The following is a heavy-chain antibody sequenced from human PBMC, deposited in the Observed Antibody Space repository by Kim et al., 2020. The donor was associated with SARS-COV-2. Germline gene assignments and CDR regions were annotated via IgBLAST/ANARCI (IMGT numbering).Heavy chain of an antibody. CDR1: GFTFDDYA. CDR3: AKDIRKWDCNGMDV. J-gene: IGHJ6*02. Sequence: GGSLRLSCAASGFTFDDYAMHWVRQAPGKGLEWVSGISWSSGSICYADSVKGRFTISRDNAKNSLYLQMNSLRAEDTALYYCAKDIRKWDCNGMDVWGQGTTVTVSS. V-gene: IGHV3-9*01. D-gene: IGHD2-15*01. CDR2: ISWSSGSI.